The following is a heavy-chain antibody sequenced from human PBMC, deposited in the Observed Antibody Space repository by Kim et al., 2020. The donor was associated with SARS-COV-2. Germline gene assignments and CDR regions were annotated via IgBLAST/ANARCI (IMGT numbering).Heavy chain of an antibody. D-gene: IGHD2-2*01. J-gene: IGHJ5*02. CDR1: GYTFTGYY. V-gene: IGHV1-2*02. CDR2: INHNSGGT. Sequence: ASVKVSCKASGYTFTGYYMHWVRQAPGQGLEWMGWINHNSGGTNYAQKFQGRVTMTRDTSISTAYMELSRLRSDDTAVYYCARYAGGRFGGRYCSSTSCYAFDPWGQGTLVTVSS. CDR3: ARYAGGRFGGRYCSSTSCYAFDP.